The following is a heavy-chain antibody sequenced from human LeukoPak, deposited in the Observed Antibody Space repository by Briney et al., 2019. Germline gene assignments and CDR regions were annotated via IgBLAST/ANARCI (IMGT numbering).Heavy chain of an antibody. D-gene: IGHD3-10*01. Sequence: ASVKVSCEASGYTFSNYAVHWVRQAPGQRLEWMGWINAGNGDTKYSQKFQGRVTITRDTSATTAYMELSSLRSEDTAVYYCARDLTMVRGVLHWFDPWGQGTLVTVSS. CDR3: ARDLTMVRGVLHWFDP. V-gene: IGHV1-3*01. J-gene: IGHJ5*02. CDR1: GYTFSNYA. CDR2: INAGNGDT.